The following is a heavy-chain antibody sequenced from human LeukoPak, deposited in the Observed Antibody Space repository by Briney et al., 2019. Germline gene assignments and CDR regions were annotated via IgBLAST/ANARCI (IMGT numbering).Heavy chain of an antibody. CDR2: INAGNGNT. J-gene: IGHJ4*02. CDR3: ARGFTTTVTVFDY. D-gene: IGHD4-11*01. Sequence: ASVKVSCKASGYTFTSYAMHWVRQAPGQRLEWMGWINAGNGNTKYSQKFQGRVTITRDTSASTAYMELSSLRSEDTAVYYCARGFTTTVTVFDYWGQGTLVTVSS. V-gene: IGHV1-3*01. CDR1: GYTFTSYA.